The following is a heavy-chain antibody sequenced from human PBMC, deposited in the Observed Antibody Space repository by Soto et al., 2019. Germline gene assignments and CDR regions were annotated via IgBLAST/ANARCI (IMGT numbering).Heavy chain of an antibody. V-gene: IGHV3-30*18. CDR2: ISYDGSNK. D-gene: IGHD1-7*01. J-gene: IGHJ2*01. Sequence: QVQLVESGGGVVQXGXSLXXSXXASXFTXSSYXMHXVRQAPGKGLEWVAVISYDGSNKYYADSVKGRFTISRDNSKNTLYLQMNSLRAEDTAVYYCAKAPNWNYSRGYFDLWGRGTLVTVSS. CDR1: XFTXSSYX. CDR3: AKAPNWNYSRGYFDL.